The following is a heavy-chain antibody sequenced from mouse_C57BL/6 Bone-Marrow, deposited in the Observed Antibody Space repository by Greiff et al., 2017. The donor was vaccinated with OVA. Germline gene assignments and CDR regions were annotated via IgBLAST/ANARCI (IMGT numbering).Heavy chain of an antibody. CDR1: GYTFTSYG. CDR3: ARGWLLRAY. Sequence: VQLQQSGAVLARPGASVKLSCKASGYTFTSYGISWVKQRTGQGLEWIGEIYPRSGNTYYNEKFKGKATLTADKSSSTAYMELRSLTSEDSAVYFCARGWLLRAYWGQGTLVTVSA. CDR2: IYPRSGNT. D-gene: IGHD2-3*01. V-gene: IGHV1-81*01. J-gene: IGHJ3*01.